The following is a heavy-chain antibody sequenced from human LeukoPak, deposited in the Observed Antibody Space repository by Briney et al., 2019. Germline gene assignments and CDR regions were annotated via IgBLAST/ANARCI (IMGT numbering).Heavy chain of an antibody. CDR3: ATKTSIAARLIPHAFDT. V-gene: IGHV5-51*01. Sequence: GESLKISCKGSGYSFTSYWIGWVRQLPGKGLEWMGIIYPGDSDTRYSPSFQGQVTISADKSISTAYLQWSSLKASDTAMYYCATKTSIAARLIPHAFDTWGQGTMVTVSS. CDR1: GYSFTSYW. D-gene: IGHD6-6*01. J-gene: IGHJ3*02. CDR2: IYPGDSDT.